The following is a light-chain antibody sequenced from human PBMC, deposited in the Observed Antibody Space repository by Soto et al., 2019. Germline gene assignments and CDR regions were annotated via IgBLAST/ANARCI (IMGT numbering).Light chain of an antibody. CDR1: HSVPTNY. CDR2: GAS. CDR3: QQYRSSPWT. J-gene: IGKJ1*01. Sequence: EIVLTQSPGTLSLCPWEIVTLSCRASHSVPTNYLAWYQQKPGQAPRLLIYGASSRATGIPDRFSGSGSGTDFTLTISRLEPEDFAVYYRQQYRSSPWTFGQGTKVDIK. V-gene: IGKV3-20*01.